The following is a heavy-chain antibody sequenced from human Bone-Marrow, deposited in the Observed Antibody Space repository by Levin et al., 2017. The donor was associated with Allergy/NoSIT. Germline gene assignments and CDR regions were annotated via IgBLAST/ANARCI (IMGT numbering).Heavy chain of an antibody. V-gene: IGHV3-7*01. CDR1: EFTFSRYW. J-gene: IGHJ6*02. Sequence: GESLKISCAASEFTFSRYWMTWVRQAPGKGLEWVANIKQEGRDKYYVDSVKGRFTISRDDAKKSLYLQMNSLRAEDTAVYYCVRYSAYDYNYGLDVWGQGTTVTVSS. D-gene: IGHD1-26*01. CDR2: IKQEGRDK. CDR3: VRYSAYDYNYGLDV.